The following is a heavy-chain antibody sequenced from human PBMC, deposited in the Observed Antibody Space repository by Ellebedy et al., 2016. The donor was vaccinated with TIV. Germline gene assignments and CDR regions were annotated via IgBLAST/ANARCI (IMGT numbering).Heavy chain of an antibody. CDR1: GYTFTSYG. CDR2: ISAYNGNT. Sequence: ASVKVSCXASGYTFTSYGISWVRQAPGQGLEWVGWISAYNGNTNYAQKLQGRVTMTTDTSTSTAYMELRSLRSDDTAVYYCAADCGRYDFDYWGQGTLVTVSS. D-gene: IGHD1-26*01. J-gene: IGHJ4*02. CDR3: AADCGRYDFDY. V-gene: IGHV1-18*04.